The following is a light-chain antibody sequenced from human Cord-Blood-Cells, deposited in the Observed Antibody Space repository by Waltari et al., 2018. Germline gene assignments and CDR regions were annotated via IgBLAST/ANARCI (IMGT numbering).Light chain of an antibody. CDR2: GAS. Sequence: EIVMTQSPATLSVSPGERATLSCRTSQSVSSNLAWYQQQPGQAPRLLIYGASTRATDIPARFSGSVSGTEFTLTISSLQSEDFAVYYCQQYNNWPPLTFGGGTKVEIK. J-gene: IGKJ4*01. CDR3: QQYNNWPPLT. V-gene: IGKV3-15*01. CDR1: QSVSSN.